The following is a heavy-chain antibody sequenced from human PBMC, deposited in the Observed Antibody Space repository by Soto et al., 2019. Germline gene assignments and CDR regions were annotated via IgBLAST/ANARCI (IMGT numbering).Heavy chain of an antibody. J-gene: IGHJ4*02. CDR3: AMLYDSSGLYFDY. V-gene: IGHV4-30-4*01. D-gene: IGHD3-22*01. CDR1: GGSISSGDYY. Sequence: SETLSLTCTVSGGSISSGDYYWSWIRQPPGKGLEWIGYIYYSGSTYYNPSLKSRVTISVDTSKNQFSLKLSSVTAADTAVYYCAMLYDSSGLYFDYWGQGTLVTVSS. CDR2: IYYSGST.